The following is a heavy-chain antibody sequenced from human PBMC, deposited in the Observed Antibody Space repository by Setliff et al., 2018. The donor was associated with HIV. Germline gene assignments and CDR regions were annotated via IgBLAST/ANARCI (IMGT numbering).Heavy chain of an antibody. D-gene: IGHD2-15*01. CDR1: TFSRYA. J-gene: IGHJ4*02. CDR2: LSGSGGST. CDR3: AKAAGMTCSGSSCYSDY. Sequence: TFSRYAMSWVRQAPGKGLEWVSSLSGSGGSTYYADSVKGRFTISRDNSKNTPYLQMNSLRAEDTAVYSCAKAAGMTCSGSSCYSDYWGQGTLVTVSS. V-gene: IGHV3-23*01.